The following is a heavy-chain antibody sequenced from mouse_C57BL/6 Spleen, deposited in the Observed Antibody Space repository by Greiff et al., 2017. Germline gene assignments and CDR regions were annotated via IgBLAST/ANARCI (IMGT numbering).Heavy chain of an antibody. CDR3: ARGLGYFDV. J-gene: IGHJ1*03. CDR2: INYDGSSP. D-gene: IGHD2-4*01. V-gene: IGHV5-16*01. CDR1: GFTFSDYY. Sequence: EVNVVESEGGLVQPGSSLKLSCTASGFTFSDYYMAWVRQVPETGLEWVANINYDGSSPSYMDSLQSRFILSRDNAKNILYLQMRSLKSEDIAAYYSARGLGYFDVWGTGTTVTVAS.